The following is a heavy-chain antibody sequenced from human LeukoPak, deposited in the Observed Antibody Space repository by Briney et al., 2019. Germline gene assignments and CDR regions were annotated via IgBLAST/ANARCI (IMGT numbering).Heavy chain of an antibody. CDR3: ARGGRGYSHGLLRVFDY. CDR2: MNPNSGNT. CDR1: GYTFTSYD. D-gene: IGHD5-18*01. Sequence: GASVKVSCKASGYTFTSYDINWVRQATGQGLEWMGWMNPNSGNTGYAQKFQGRVTMTRNTSISTAYMELSSLRSEDTAVYYCARGGRGYSHGLLRVFDYWGQGTLVTVSS. V-gene: IGHV1-8*01. J-gene: IGHJ4*02.